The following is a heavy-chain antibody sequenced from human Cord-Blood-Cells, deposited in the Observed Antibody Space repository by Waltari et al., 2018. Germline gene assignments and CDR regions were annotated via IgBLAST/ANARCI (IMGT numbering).Heavy chain of an antibody. D-gene: IGHD6-13*01. CDR3: ARDRDSSSWFDY. CDR1: GFTSCSYN. CDR2: ISSSSSYI. J-gene: IGHJ4*02. Sequence: EVQLVESGGGLVKTGGYLRLSCAASGFTSCSYNMNWVRQAPGKGLEWVSSISSSSSYIYYADSVKGRFTISRDNAKNSLYLQMNSLRAEDTAVYYCARDRDSSSWFDYWGQGTLVTVSS. V-gene: IGHV3-21*01.